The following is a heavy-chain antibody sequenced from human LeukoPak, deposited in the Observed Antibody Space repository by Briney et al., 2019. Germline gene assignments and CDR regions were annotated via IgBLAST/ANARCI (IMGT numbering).Heavy chain of an antibody. D-gene: IGHD3-22*01. Sequence: TSSETLSLTCTVSGGSISSYYWSWIRQPPGKGLEWIGYIYYSGSTNYNPSLKSRVTISVDTSKNQFSLKLSSVTAADTALYYCAREGYYYDSSGYKNWGQGTLVTVSS. J-gene: IGHJ4*02. CDR2: IYYSGST. CDR3: AREGYYYDSSGYKN. CDR1: GGSISSYY. V-gene: IGHV4-59*01.